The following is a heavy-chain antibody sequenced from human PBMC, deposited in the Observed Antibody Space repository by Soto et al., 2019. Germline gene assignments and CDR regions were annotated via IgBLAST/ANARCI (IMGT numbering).Heavy chain of an antibody. V-gene: IGHV6-1*01. CDR3: VRDRYSSSGWFDP. CDR2: TYYRSRFFS. D-gene: IGHD3-10*01. CDR1: GDSVSSYSAA. J-gene: IGHJ5*02. Sequence: QTLSLTCAISGDSVSSYSAAWNWIRQSPSGGLEWLGWTYYRSRFFSDYAESVKSRIIINPDTSKNQFSLQLKSVTPEDTAVYYCVRDRYSSSGWFDPWGQGTTVTVSS.